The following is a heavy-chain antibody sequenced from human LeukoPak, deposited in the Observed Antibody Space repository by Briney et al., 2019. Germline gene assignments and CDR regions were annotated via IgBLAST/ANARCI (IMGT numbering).Heavy chain of an antibody. CDR3: AKGVAVASPYYFAY. J-gene: IGHJ4*02. CDR1: GFTFSSYA. CDR2: ISGSGSST. Sequence: GGSLRLSCAASGFTFSSYAMSGVRQAPGKGLEWVSPISGSGSSTYYADSVKGRFTISRDNSKNTLYLQMNSLRAEDTAVYYCAKGVAVASPYYFAYWGQGTLVTVSS. V-gene: IGHV3-23*01. D-gene: IGHD6-19*01.